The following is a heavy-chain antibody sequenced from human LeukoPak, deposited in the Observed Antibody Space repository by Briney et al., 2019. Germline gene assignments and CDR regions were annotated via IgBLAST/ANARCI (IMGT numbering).Heavy chain of an antibody. Sequence: ASVNVSCKASGYTFTSYDINWVRQATGQGLEWMGWMNPNSGNTGYAQKFQGRVTITRNTSISTAYMELSSLRSEDTAVYYCARDNYDFWSGYYNFDYWGQGTLVTVSS. CDR2: MNPNSGNT. CDR1: GYTFTSYD. D-gene: IGHD3-3*01. J-gene: IGHJ4*02. CDR3: ARDNYDFWSGYYNFDY. V-gene: IGHV1-8*03.